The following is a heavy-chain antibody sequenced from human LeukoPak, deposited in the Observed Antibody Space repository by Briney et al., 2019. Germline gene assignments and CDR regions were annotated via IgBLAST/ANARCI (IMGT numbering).Heavy chain of an antibody. CDR3: ARDGSSGWSNNWFDP. CDR2: TYYRSKWYA. Sequence: SQTLSLTCAISGDSVSSNSAAWNWTRQSPSRGLEWLGRTYYRSKWYADYAVSVKGRITINPDTSKNQVSLQLNSVTPEDTAMYYCARDGSSGWSNNWFDPWGQGTLVTVSS. D-gene: IGHD6-19*01. J-gene: IGHJ5*02. V-gene: IGHV6-1*01. CDR1: GDSVSSNSAA.